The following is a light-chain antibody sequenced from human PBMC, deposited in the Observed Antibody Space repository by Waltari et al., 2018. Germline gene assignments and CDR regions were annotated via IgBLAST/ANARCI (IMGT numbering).Light chain of an antibody. V-gene: IGLV2-14*01. J-gene: IGLJ2*01. Sequence: QSALPQPASVSASPGQSLTISCPGTCTDVVTFIFVSWYQLHPGKAPKLIIYDVTDRPSGVSTRFSGSKSANTASLTISGLQPEDEADYYCSSYTTSSTVTFGGGTKLTVL. CDR1: CTDVVTFIF. CDR2: DVT. CDR3: SSYTTSSTVT.